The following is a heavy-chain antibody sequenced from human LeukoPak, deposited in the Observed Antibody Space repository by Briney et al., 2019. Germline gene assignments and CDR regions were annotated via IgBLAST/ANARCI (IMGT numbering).Heavy chain of an antibody. Sequence: GGSLRLSCAASGFTFSSYSMNWVRQAPGKGLEWVSSISSSSSYIYYADSVKGRFTISRDNAKNSLYLQMNSLRAEDTAVCYCARDNHVPAAIWRFDYWGQGTLVTVSS. D-gene: IGHD2-2*01. V-gene: IGHV3-21*01. CDR3: ARDNHVPAAIWRFDY. CDR1: GFTFSSYS. CDR2: ISSSSSYI. J-gene: IGHJ4*02.